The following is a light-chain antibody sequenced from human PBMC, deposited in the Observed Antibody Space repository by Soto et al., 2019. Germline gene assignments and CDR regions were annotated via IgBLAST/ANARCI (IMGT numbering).Light chain of an antibody. Sequence: DIQMTQSPSSLSASVGDRVTITCRASQSINNYLSWHQQKPGKAPKLLIYTASTLQGGFPSRFSDSGSGTESALTSTSRQPEDAATEYCLETYTNLYTFDEGNKLEIK. V-gene: IGKV1-39*01. CDR2: TAS. J-gene: IGKJ2*01. CDR1: QSINNY. CDR3: LETYTNLYT.